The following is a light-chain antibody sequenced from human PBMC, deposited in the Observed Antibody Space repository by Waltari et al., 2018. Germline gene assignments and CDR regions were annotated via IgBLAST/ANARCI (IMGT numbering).Light chain of an antibody. V-gene: IGKV1-5*03. Sequence: DIEMTQSPSTLSASVGDRVTLTCRASQSISNWLAWYQQKPGKAPNLLIYKASSLESGVPSRFSGSGSGTEFTLTISSLQPDDFATYYCQQYYSYPITFGGGTKVEIK. CDR1: QSISNW. CDR3: QQYYSYPIT. CDR2: KAS. J-gene: IGKJ4*01.